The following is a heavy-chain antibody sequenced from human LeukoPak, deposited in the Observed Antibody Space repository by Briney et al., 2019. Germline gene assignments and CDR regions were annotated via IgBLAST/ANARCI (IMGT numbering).Heavy chain of an antibody. CDR3: ARRIQTYDTFRGAFDI. CDR1: GGSISSYY. Sequence: PSETLSLTCTVSGGSISSYYWSWIRQPPGKGLEWIGYIYYSGSTNYNPSLKSRVTISVDTSKNQFSLKLSSVTAADTAVYYCARRIQTYDTFRGAFDIWGQGTMVTVSS. V-gene: IGHV4-59*12. CDR2: IYYSGST. J-gene: IGHJ3*02. D-gene: IGHD3-22*01.